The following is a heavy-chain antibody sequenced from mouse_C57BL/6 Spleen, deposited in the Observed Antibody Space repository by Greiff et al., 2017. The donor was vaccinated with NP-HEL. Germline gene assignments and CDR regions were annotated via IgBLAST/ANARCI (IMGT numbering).Heavy chain of an antibody. V-gene: IGHV1-39*01. D-gene: IGHD2-5*01. CDR3: VHSNRYAMDY. CDR2: INPNYGTT. CDR1: GYSFTDYN. J-gene: IGHJ4*01. Sequence: VQLQQSGPELVKPGASVKISCKASGYSFTDYNMNWVKQSNGKSLEWIGVINPNYGTTSYNQKFKGKATLTVDQSSSTAYIQLNSLTSEDSAVYYRVHSNRYAMDYWGQGTSVTVSS.